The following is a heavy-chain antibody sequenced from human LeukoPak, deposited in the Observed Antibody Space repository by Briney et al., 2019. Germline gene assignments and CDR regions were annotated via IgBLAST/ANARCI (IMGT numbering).Heavy chain of an antibody. Sequence: GGSLRLSCAASGFTFSSYSMNWVRQAPGKGLEWVSYISSSSSTIYYADSVKGRFTISRDNAKNSLYLQMNSLRDEDTAVYYCANSGVSSFGFSYYYGMDVWDQGTTVTVSS. V-gene: IGHV3-48*02. CDR2: ISSSSSTI. CDR1: GFTFSSYS. J-gene: IGHJ6*02. CDR3: ANSGVSSFGFSYYYGMDV. D-gene: IGHD6-6*01.